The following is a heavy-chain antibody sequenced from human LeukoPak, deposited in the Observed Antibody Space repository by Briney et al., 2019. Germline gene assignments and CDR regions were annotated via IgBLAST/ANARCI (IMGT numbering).Heavy chain of an antibody. Sequence: GGSLILSCAASGFTVSTNYMSWVRQAPGKGLEWVSVIYSGGSTYYADSVKGRFPISRDNSKNMLYLQMNSLRAEDTAVYYCARGSAYSHWGQGTLVTVSS. J-gene: IGHJ4*02. CDR3: ARGSAYSH. CDR1: GFTVSTNY. D-gene: IGHD3-22*01. V-gene: IGHV3-66*02. CDR2: IYSGGST.